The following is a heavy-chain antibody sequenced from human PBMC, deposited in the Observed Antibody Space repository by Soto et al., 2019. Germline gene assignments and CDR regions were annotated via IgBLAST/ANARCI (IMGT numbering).Heavy chain of an antibody. CDR2: IYYSGST. CDR1: GGSISSSSYY. CDR3: ARQRGEAWSGYYITDLDP. D-gene: IGHD3-3*01. V-gene: IGHV4-39*01. Sequence: QSQTLSLTCTVSGGSISSSSYYWGWIRQPPGKGLEWIGSIYYSGSTYYNPSLKSRVTISVDTSKNQFSLKLSSVTAADTAVYYCARQRGEAWSGYYITDLDPWGQGTLVTVSS. J-gene: IGHJ5*02.